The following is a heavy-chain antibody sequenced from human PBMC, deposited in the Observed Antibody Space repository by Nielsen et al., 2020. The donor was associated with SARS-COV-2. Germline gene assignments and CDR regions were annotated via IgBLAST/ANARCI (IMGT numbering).Heavy chain of an antibody. D-gene: IGHD2-15*01. CDR3: ARGYCSGGSCYRYYYYGMDV. Sequence: GGSLRLSCAASGFTFSDYYMSWIRQAPGKGLEWVSYISSSGSTIYYADSVKGRFTISRDNAKNSLYLQMNSLRAEDTAVYYCARGYCSGGSCYRYYYYGMDVWGQGTTVTVSS. CDR1: GFTFSDYY. CDR2: ISSSGSTI. J-gene: IGHJ6*02. V-gene: IGHV3-11*01.